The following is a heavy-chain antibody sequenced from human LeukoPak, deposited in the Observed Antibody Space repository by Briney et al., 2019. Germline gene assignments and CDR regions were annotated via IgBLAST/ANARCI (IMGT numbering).Heavy chain of an antibody. CDR3: AKAHYDILTGYPPDY. CDR2: ISGSGGST. CDR1: GFTFSSYA. D-gene: IGHD3-9*01. J-gene: IGHJ4*02. V-gene: IGHV3-23*01. Sequence: GGSLRLSCAASGFTFSSYAMSWVRQAPGKGLEWVSAISGSGGSTYYADSVKGRFTISRDNSKNTLYLQMSSLRAEDTAVYYCAKAHYDILTGYPPDYWGQGTLVTVSS.